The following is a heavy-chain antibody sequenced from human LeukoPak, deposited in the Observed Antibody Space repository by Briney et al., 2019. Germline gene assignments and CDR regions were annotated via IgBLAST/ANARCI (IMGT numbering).Heavy chain of an antibody. V-gene: IGHV4-59*12. D-gene: IGHD6-19*01. CDR2: VYYSGST. J-gene: IGHJ4*02. CDR3: AREVAYSSGWYRFFDS. CDR1: GGSISGYY. Sequence: SETLSLTCTVSGGSISGYYWSWIRQPPGKGLEWIGYVYYSGSTNYNPSFKSRVTIPVDTSKKQFSLKLSSVTAADTAVYYCAREVAYSSGWYRFFDSWGQGTLVTVSS.